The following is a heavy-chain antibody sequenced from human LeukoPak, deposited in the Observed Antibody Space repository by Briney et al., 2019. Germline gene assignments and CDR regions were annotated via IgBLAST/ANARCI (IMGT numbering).Heavy chain of an antibody. CDR3: AGQYDFWSGPLAY. V-gene: IGHV4-39*07. J-gene: IGHJ4*02. CDR1: GGSISSSSYY. CDR2: IYYSGST. Sequence: PSETLSLTCTVSGGSISSSSYYWGWIRQPPGKGLEWIGSIYYSGSTYYNPSLKSRVTISVDTSKNQFSLKLSSVTAADTAVYYCAGQYDFWSGPLAYWGQGTPVTVSS. D-gene: IGHD3-3*01.